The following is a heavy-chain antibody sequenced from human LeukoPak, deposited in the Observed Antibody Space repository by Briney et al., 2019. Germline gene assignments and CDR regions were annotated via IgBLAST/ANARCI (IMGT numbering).Heavy chain of an antibody. J-gene: IGHJ4*02. Sequence: GGSRRLSSAAPESPFSGTWMDWVRQGPGKGLGWVSRTNSDGSNTNYADSVKGRFTISRDNAKNTLYLQMSSLRDEDTAVYYCARESIRGGRYPPYRFDYWGQGTLVTVSS. CDR3: ARESIRGGRYPPYRFDY. V-gene: IGHV3-74*01. D-gene: IGHD1-26*01. CDR2: TNSDGSNT. CDR1: ESPFSGTW.